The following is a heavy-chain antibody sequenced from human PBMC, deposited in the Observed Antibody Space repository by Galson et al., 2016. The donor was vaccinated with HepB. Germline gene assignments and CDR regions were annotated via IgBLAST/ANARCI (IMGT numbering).Heavy chain of an antibody. J-gene: IGHJ6*02. CDR2: ISGRGETT. D-gene: IGHD2-8*01. CDR3: ARFRFCTHDINCRNVDV. Sequence: SLRLSCAASGFAISDYYMTWIRQAPGEGLEWLSYISGRGETTYYTDSVKGRFAISRDSTKNSLHLQMDSLRADDTAVYYCARFRFCTHDINCRNVDVGGQGTTVTVSS. V-gene: IGHV3-11*04. CDR1: GFAISDYY.